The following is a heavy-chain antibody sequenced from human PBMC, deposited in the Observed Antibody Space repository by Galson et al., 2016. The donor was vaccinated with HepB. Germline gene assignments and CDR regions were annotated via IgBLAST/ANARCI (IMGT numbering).Heavy chain of an antibody. V-gene: IGHV5-10-1*01. CDR2: INPSDSDT. Sequence: QSGAEVKKPGESLRISCKGSGYSFTSYWINWVRQMPGKGLEWMGRINPSDSDTNYSPSFQGQVTISVDKSISTAYLHWSSLKASDTAMYYCARLDPIVAVAGIDFYYGVDVWGQGTTVTVSS. CDR3: ARLDPIVAVAGIDFYYGVDV. CDR1: GYSFTSYW. J-gene: IGHJ6*02. D-gene: IGHD6-19*01.